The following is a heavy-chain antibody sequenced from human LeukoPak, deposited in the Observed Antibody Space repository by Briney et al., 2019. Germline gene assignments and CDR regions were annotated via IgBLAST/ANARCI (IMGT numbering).Heavy chain of an antibody. CDR1: GFTFSSYS. CDR3: AGELVDAFDI. J-gene: IGHJ3*02. CDR2: ISSSSSYI. Sequence: GSLRLSCAASGFTFSSYSMNWVRQAPGKGLEWASSISSSSSYIYYADSVKGRFTISRDNSKNTLYLQMNSLRAEDTAVYYCAGELVDAFDIWGQGTMVTVSS. V-gene: IGHV3-21*01. D-gene: IGHD6-13*01.